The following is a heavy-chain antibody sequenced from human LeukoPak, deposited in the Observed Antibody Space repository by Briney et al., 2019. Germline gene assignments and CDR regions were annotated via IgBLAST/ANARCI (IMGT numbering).Heavy chain of an antibody. CDR3: ASRSSSSIDY. CDR1: GGSISSGDYY. J-gene: IGHJ4*02. D-gene: IGHD2-2*01. V-gene: IGHV4-30-4*08. CDR2: IYYSGST. Sequence: SQTLSLTRTVSGGSISSGDYYWSWIRQPPGKGLEWIGYIYYSGSTYYNPSLKSRVTISVDMSKNQFSLKLSSVAAADTAVYYCASRSSSSIDYWGQGTLVTVSS.